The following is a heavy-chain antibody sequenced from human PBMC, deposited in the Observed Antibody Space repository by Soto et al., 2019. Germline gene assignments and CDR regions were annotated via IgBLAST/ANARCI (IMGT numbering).Heavy chain of an antibody. J-gene: IGHJ3*02. D-gene: IGHD3-3*01. CDR1: GYPVTAYY. CDR2: INPATGAA. CDR3: ARGGGVGVAGSAAFDM. Sequence: QLHLVQSGAVVKKPGASVTVSCSASGYPVTAYYMHWVRQAPGRGLEWMGGINPATGAAKYTQSFQGRVTLTRDTSTSTVFMELSGLTSLDTAVFYCARGGGVGVAGSAAFDMWGQGTLVTVSS. V-gene: IGHV1-2*02.